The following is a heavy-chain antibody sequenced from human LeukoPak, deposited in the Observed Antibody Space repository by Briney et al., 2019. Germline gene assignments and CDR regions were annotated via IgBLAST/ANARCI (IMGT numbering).Heavy chain of an antibody. CDR3: ARENGDYGFYYYGMDV. Sequence: ASVKVTCKASGHTFTGYYMHWVRQAPGQGLEWMGWISAYNGNTNYAQKLQGRVTMTTDTSTSTAYMELRSLRSDDTAVYYCARENGDYGFYYYGMDVWGQGTTVTVSS. V-gene: IGHV1-18*04. J-gene: IGHJ6*02. D-gene: IGHD4-17*01. CDR1: GHTFTGYY. CDR2: ISAYNGNT.